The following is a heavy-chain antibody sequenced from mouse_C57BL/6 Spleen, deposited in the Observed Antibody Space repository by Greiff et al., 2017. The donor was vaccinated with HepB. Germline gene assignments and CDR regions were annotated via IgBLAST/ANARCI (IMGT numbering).Heavy chain of an antibody. Sequence: EVQLQESGGDLVKPGGSLKLSCAASGFTFSSYGMSWVRQTPDKRLEWVATISSGGSYTYYPDSVKGRFTISRDNAKNTLYLQMSSLKSEDTAMYYCARHRREYYYGSRSWFAYWGQGTLVTVSA. D-gene: IGHD1-1*01. J-gene: IGHJ3*01. CDR3: ARHRREYYYGSRSWFAY. CDR1: GFTFSSYG. V-gene: IGHV5-6*01. CDR2: ISSGGSYT.